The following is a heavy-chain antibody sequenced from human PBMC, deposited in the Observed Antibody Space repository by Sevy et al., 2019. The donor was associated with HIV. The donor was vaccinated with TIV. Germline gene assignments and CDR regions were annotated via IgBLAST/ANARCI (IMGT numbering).Heavy chain of an antibody. D-gene: IGHD3-10*01. Sequence: SETLSLTCTVSGGSISSGGYYWSWIRQHPGKGLEWIGYIYYSGSTYYNPSLKSRVTISVDTSKNQFSLKLSSVTAADTAVYYCSRDNVLLIIGYYPFVDYWGQGTLVTVSS. CDR1: GGSISSGGYY. CDR3: SRDNVLLIIGYYPFVDY. CDR2: IYYSGST. V-gene: IGHV4-31*03. J-gene: IGHJ4*02.